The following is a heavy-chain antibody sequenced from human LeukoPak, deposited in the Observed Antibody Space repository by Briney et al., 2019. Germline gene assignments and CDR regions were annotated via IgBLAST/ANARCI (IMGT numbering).Heavy chain of an antibody. V-gene: IGHV4-34*01. J-gene: IGHJ5*02. Sequence: SETLSLTCAVYGGSFSGYYWSWIRQPPGKGLEWIGSIYYSGGTYYNPSLKSRVTISVDTSKNQFSLKLSSVTAADTAVYYCASEAARDNWFDPWGQGTLVTVSS. CDR1: GGSFSGYY. D-gene: IGHD6-6*01. CDR2: IYYSGGT. CDR3: ASEAARDNWFDP.